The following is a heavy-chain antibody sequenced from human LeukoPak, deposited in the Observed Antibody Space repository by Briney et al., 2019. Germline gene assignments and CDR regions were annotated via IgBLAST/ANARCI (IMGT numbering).Heavy chain of an antibody. J-gene: IGHJ5*02. CDR2: ISSSTSTI. D-gene: IGHD4-17*01. V-gene: IGHV3-48*01. Sequence: GGSLRLSCAASGFTFSSYSMNWVRQAPGKGLEWVSYISSSTSTIEYADSVKGRFTIPRDNAKNSLYLQMNSLRAEDTAVYYCARGSGGDYDGESPEPEFDPWGQGTLVTVSS. CDR1: GFTFSSYS. CDR3: ARGSGGDYDGESPEPEFDP.